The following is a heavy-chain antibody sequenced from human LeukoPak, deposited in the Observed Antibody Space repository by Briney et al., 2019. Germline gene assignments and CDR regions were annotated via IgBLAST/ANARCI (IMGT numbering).Heavy chain of an antibody. CDR2: INPSGGST. CDR3: AREHCGGDCYSYYFDY. J-gene: IGHJ4*02. V-gene: IGHV1-46*01. Sequence: ASVKVSCKASGYTFTSYYMHWVRQAPGQGLEWMGIINPSGGSTSYAQKFQGRVTMTRDTSTSTAYMELRSLRSDDTAVYYCAREHCGGDCYSYYFDYWGQGTLVTVSS. D-gene: IGHD2-21*02. CDR1: GYTFTSYY.